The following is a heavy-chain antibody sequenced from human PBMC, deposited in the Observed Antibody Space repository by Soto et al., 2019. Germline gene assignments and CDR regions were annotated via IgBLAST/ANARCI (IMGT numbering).Heavy chain of an antibody. CDR3: ARGKTFDYDSSGFWFDP. V-gene: IGHV4-30-4*01. J-gene: IGHJ5*02. Sequence: SETLSLTCTVSGGSISSGDYYWSWIRQPPGKGLEWIGYIYYSGSTYYNPSLKSRVTISVDTSKNQFSLKLSSVTAADTAVYYCARGKTFDYDSSGFWFDPWGQGTPVTVSS. CDR2: IYYSGST. D-gene: IGHD3-22*01. CDR1: GGSISSGDYY.